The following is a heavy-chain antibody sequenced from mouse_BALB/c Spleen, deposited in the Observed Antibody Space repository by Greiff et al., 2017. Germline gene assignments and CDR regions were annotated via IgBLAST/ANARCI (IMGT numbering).Heavy chain of an antibody. CDR1: GYTFTSYY. Sequence: QVQLKQSGPELVKPGASVRISCKASGYTFTSYYIHWVKQRPGQGLEWIGWIYPGNVNTKYNEKFKGKATLTADKSSSTAYMQLSSLTSEDSAVYFCARSGRGYAYAMDYWGQGTSVTVSS. J-gene: IGHJ4*01. CDR3: ARSGRGYAYAMDY. V-gene: IGHV1S56*01. D-gene: IGHD2-14*01. CDR2: IYPGNVNT.